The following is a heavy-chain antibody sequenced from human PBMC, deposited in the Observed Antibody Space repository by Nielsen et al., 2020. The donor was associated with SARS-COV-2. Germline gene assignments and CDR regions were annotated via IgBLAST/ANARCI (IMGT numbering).Heavy chain of an antibody. CDR2: ISYDGSNK. CDR3: AKDWTAIVVVPSGGVDY. J-gene: IGHJ4*02. Sequence: GEYLKIHCEASGFTYSTYGLHWDRQAPGKGLEWVAAISYDGSNKYYVDSVKGRFTISRDNSKNTLYLQMSSLREEDTAVYYCAKDWTAIVVVPSGGVDYWGQGTLVTVSS. D-gene: IGHD2-15*01. CDR1: GFTYSTYG. V-gene: IGHV3-30*18.